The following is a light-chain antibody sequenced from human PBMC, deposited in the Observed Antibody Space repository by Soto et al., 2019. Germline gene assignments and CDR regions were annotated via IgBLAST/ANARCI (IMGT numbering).Light chain of an antibody. J-gene: IGKJ5*01. V-gene: IGKV3-11*01. CDR3: HQRSKRTT. CDR1: QSVSTY. Sequence: EIELTQSPATLSLSPGERATLSCRASQSVSTYLAWYQQKPGQAPRLLIYDASNRATGIPARFSGSGSGTDFTLTISSLEFEDFAVYYCHQRSKRTTLGQDTRLEIK. CDR2: DAS.